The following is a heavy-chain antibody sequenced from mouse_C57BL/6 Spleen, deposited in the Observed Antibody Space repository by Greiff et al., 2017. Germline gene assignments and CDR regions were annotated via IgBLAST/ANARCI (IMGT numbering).Heavy chain of an antibody. Sequence: VQLQQPGAELVMPGASVKLSCKACGYTFTSYWMHWVKQRPGQGLEWIGEIDPSDSYTNYNQKFKGKATLTVDKSSSTAYMQLSSLTSEDAAVYYCARWHYGHYFDYWGQGTTLTVSS. CDR3: ARWHYGHYFDY. CDR1: GYTFTSYW. D-gene: IGHD1-1*01. CDR2: IDPSDSYT. J-gene: IGHJ2*01. V-gene: IGHV1-69*01.